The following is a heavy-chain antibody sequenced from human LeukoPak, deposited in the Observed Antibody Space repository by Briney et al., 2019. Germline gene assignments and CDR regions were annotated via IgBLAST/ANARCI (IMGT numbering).Heavy chain of an antibody. CDR2: INHNGNVN. CDR1: GFTFSSYW. J-gene: IGHJ6*02. CDR3: ARGGGLDV. D-gene: IGHD3-16*01. V-gene: IGHV3-7*03. Sequence: GGSLGLSCAASGFTFSSYWMNWARQAPGKGLEWVASINHNGNVNYYVDSVKGRFTISRDNAKNSLYLQMSNLRAEDTAVYFCARGGGLDVWGQGATVTVSS.